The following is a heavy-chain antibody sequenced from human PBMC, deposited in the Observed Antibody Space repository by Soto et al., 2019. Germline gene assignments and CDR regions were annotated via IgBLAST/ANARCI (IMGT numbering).Heavy chain of an antibody. J-gene: IGHJ6*02. V-gene: IGHV3-53*04. Sequence: GGSLRLSCAASGFTVSSNYMSWVRQAPGKGLELVSVIYSVGSTYYADSVKGRFTISSHNSKNTLYLQMNSLRAEDTAVYYCAKDLGAYGDYAPYYYYGMEVWGQGTTVTVS. D-gene: IGHD4-17*01. CDR3: AKDLGAYGDYAPYYYYGMEV. CDR2: IYSVGST. CDR1: GFTVSSNY.